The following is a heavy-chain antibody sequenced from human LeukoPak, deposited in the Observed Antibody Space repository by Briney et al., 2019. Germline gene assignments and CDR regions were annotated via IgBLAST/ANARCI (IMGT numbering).Heavy chain of an antibody. CDR2: ISSSSSYI. CDR1: GFTFSSYS. Sequence: PGGSLRLSCAASGFTFSSYSMNWVRQAPGKGLEWVSSISSSSSYIYYADSVKGRFTISRDNAKNSLYLQMNSLRAEDTAVYYCARADVPHSSGWPSPWGQGTLVTVSS. D-gene: IGHD6-19*01. V-gene: IGHV3-21*01. J-gene: IGHJ5*02. CDR3: ARADVPHSSGWPSP.